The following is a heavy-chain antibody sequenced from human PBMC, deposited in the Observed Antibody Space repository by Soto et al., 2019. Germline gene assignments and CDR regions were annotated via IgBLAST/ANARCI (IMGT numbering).Heavy chain of an antibody. D-gene: IGHD3-10*01. V-gene: IGHV3-23*01. Sequence: GGSLRLSCAASGFTFSSYAMSWVRQAPGKGLEWVSAISGSGGSTYYADSVKGRFTISRDNSKNTLYLQMNSLRAEDTAVYYCAKDSQDALWFGELSANWGQGTLVTVSS. J-gene: IGHJ4*02. CDR3: AKDSQDALWFGELSAN. CDR1: GFTFSSYA. CDR2: ISGSGGST.